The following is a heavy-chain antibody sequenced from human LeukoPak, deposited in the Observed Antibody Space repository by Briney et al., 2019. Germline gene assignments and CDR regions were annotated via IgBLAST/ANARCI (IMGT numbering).Heavy chain of an antibody. D-gene: IGHD1-26*01. CDR1: GYTFTGYY. CDR2: INPNSGGT. Sequence: ASVKVSCKASGYTFTGYYMHWVRQAPGQGLEWMGWINPNSGGTNYAQKFQGRVTMTRDTSINTVYMEMNRLKFDDTAVYYCARVRSRLGTYYPAAWGQGTLVTVSS. V-gene: IGHV1-2*02. J-gene: IGHJ4*02. CDR3: ARVRSRLGTYYPAA.